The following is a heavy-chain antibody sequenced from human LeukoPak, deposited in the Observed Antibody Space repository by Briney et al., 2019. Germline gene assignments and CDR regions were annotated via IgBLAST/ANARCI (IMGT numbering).Heavy chain of an antibody. V-gene: IGHV3-21*01. D-gene: IGHD1-26*01. J-gene: IGHJ5*02. CDR2: ISTTSSHV. CDR1: GFPFSNYW. CDR3: ATLLLGPIRSSAQSESDL. Sequence: GGSLRLSCAASGFPFSNYWMHWVRQAPGKGLQWFSSISTTSSHVYYADSVMGRFTISRDNAQNSVYLQMNSLRAEDTAVYSCATLLLGPIRSSAQSESDLWGQGTLVTVSS.